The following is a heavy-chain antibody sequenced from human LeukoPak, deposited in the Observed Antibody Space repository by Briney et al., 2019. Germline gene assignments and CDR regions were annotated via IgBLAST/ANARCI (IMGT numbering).Heavy chain of an antibody. J-gene: IGHJ4*02. D-gene: IGHD2-21*02. CDR2: IYHSGST. CDR3: ARGVVTAIVDYFDY. V-gene: IGHV4-34*01. Sequence: PSETLSLTCAVYGGSFSGYYWSWIRQPPGKGLEWIGYIYHSGSTYYNPSLKSRVTISVDRSKNQFSLKLTSVTAADTAVYYCARGVVTAIVDYFDYWGQGTLVTVSS. CDR1: GGSFSGYY.